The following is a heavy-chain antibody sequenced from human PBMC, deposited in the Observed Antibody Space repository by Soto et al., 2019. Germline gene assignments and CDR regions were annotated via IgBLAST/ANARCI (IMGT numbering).Heavy chain of an antibody. Sequence: SETLSLTCTVSGGSISSYYWSWIRQPPGKGLEWIGYIYYSGSTNYNPSLKSRVTISVDTSKNQFSLKLSSVTAADTAVYYCARYRGYSYGQGWLQFGGFDYWGQGTLVTVSS. V-gene: IGHV4-59*01. J-gene: IGHJ4*02. CDR2: IYYSGST. D-gene: IGHD5-18*01. CDR1: GGSISSYY. CDR3: ARYRGYSYGQGWLQFGGFDY.